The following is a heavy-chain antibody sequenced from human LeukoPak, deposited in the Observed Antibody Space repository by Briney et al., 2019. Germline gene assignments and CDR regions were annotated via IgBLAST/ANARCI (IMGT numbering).Heavy chain of an antibody. V-gene: IGHV1-69*13. CDR1: GGTFSIYA. Sequence: ASVNVSFTASGGTFSIYAISWVRQAPGQGLEWMGGIIPIFGTANYAQKFQGRVTITADESTSTAYMELSGLRSEDTAVYYCATDSGSYKNWFDPWGQGTLVTVSS. J-gene: IGHJ5*02. D-gene: IGHD1-26*01. CDR3: ATDSGSYKNWFDP. CDR2: IIPIFGTA.